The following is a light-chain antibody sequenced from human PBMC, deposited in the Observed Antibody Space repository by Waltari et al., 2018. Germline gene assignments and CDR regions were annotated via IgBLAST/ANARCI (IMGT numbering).Light chain of an antibody. CDR3: QQRGSWPQIT. CDR2: YTS. Sequence: DIVLTQSPAPLSLSHGERASLPCRAIPSIKFYLAWYQQRPGQAPRLLIYYTSNRATGGPARFSGSGSETDFTLTISSLEPEDFAVYYCQQRGSWPQITFGGGTRVEI. J-gene: IGKJ4*01. V-gene: IGKV3-11*01. CDR1: PSIKFY.